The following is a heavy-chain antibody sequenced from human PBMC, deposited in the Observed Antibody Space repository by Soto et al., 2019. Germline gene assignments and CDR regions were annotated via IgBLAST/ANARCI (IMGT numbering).Heavy chain of an antibody. CDR1: GTTFSNFA. Sequence: SVKVSCKASGTTFSNFAIGWVRQAPGQGLEWMGGIILPFGTPNYAQKFQGRVTISADESMTTAYMELRGLRSEDTAVYYCVGGPDYEGYFAYWGQGTLVTVSS. CDR2: IILPFGTP. CDR3: VGGPDYEGYFAY. J-gene: IGHJ4*02. D-gene: IGHD3-22*01. V-gene: IGHV1-69*13.